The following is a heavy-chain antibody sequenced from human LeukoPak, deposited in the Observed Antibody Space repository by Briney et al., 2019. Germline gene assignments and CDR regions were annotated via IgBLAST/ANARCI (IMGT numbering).Heavy chain of an antibody. Sequence: PSETLSLTCTVSGGSISSSSYYWGWIRQPPGKGLEWIGSIYYSGSTYYNPSLKSRVTISVDTSKNQFPLKLSSVTAADTAVYYCARLHGSGYRITPFDPWGQGTLVTVSS. CDR2: IYYSGST. CDR1: GGSISSSSYY. V-gene: IGHV4-39*01. J-gene: IGHJ5*02. CDR3: ARLHGSGYRITPFDP. D-gene: IGHD3-22*01.